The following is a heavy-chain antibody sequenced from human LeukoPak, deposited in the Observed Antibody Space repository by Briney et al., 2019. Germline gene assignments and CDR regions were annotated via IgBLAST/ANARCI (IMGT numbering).Heavy chain of an antibody. CDR2: IYYSGST. CDR3: ARLGYSYDVYYFDY. D-gene: IGHD5-18*01. V-gene: IGHV4-59*01. Sequence: SETLSLTCTVSGGSISSYYWSWIRQPPGKGLEWIGYIYYSGSTNYNPSLKSRVTISVDTSKNQFSLKLSSVTAADTAVYYCARLGYSYDVYYFDYWGQGTLVTVSS. CDR1: GGSISSYY. J-gene: IGHJ4*02.